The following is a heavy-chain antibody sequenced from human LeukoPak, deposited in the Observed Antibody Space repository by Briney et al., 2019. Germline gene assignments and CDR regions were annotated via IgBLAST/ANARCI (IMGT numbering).Heavy chain of an antibody. CDR2: MNPNSGNT. CDR1: GYTFTSYD. V-gene: IGHV1-8*01. D-gene: IGHD3-9*01. J-gene: IGHJ3*02. CDR3: ARDQGYYDILTGYPSDAFDI. Sequence: ASVKVSCKASGYTFTSYDINWVRQATGQGLEWMGWMNPNSGNTGYAQKFQGRVTMTRNTSISTAYMELSSLRSDDTAVYYCARDQGYYDILTGYPSDAFDIWGQGTMVTVSS.